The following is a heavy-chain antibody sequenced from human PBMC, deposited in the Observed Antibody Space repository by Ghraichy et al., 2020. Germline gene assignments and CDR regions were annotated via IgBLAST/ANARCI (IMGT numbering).Heavy chain of an antibody. CDR3: ATGRESAILNWFDP. Sequence: ASVKVSCKASGYTFTSYAINWVRQAPGQGLEWMGWINTNTGNPTYAQGFTGRFVFSLDTSVSTAYLQISSLKAEDTAVYYCATGRESAILNWFDPWGQGTLVTVSS. J-gene: IGHJ5*02. CDR1: GYTFTSYA. CDR2: INTNTGNP. V-gene: IGHV7-4-1*02. D-gene: IGHD3-10*01.